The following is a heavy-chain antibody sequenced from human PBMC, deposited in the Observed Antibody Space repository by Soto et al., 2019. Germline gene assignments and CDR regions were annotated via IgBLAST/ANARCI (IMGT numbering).Heavy chain of an antibody. D-gene: IGHD3-3*01. CDR1: GGSFTTYY. J-gene: IGHJ2*01. CDR3: ARDGRLGVLDGHFDL. V-gene: IGHV4-59*01. Sequence: QVQLQESGPGLVKPSETLSLTCTVSGGSFTTYYWSWLRQPPGQGLEWIAYIYHTGDTKYNPSLKSRVTTSIDTSKNQVSLGLTSVTAADTAVYYCARDGRLGVLDGHFDLWGRGTLVTVSS. CDR2: IYHTGDT.